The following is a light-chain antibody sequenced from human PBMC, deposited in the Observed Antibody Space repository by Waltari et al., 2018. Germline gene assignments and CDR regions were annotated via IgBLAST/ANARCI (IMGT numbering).Light chain of an antibody. CDR3: QQSSSTPGT. CDR2: AES. V-gene: IGKV1-39*01. CDR1: QSISTY. Sequence: DIQMTQSPSSLSASVGDRVAITCRASQSISTYLNWYQQRPGKAPKLLLYAESSLPSGVPSRFSGSGSGTDFTLTITSLRPEDFATYFCQQSSSTPGTFGQGTKVEIK. J-gene: IGKJ1*01.